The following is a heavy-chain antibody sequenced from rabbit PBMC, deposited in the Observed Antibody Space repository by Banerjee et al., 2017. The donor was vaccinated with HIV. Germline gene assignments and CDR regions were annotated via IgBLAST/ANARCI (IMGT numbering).Heavy chain of an antibody. CDR1: GSDISSKS. D-gene: IGHD8-1*01. V-gene: IGHV1S47*01. CDR2: IYVGDGST. CDR3: ARAGSTYYLDLKL. J-gene: IGHJ6*01. Sequence: QEQLVESGGGLVQPEGSLTLTCKASGSDISSKSMCWVRQAPGKGLEWIGCIYVGDGSTYYASWVNGRFTISKSTSLNTVTLQMTNLTGADTATYFCARAGSTYYLDLKLWGPGTLVTVS.